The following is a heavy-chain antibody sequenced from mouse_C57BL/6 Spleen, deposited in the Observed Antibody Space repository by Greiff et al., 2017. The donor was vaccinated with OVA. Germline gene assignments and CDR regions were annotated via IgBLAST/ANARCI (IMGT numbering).Heavy chain of an antibody. CDR2: IYPGDGDP. J-gene: IGHJ2*01. CDR3: ARWGNYDGYFDY. CDR1: GYAFSSSW. V-gene: IGHV1-82*01. Sequence: QVQLKESGPELVKPGASVKISCKASGYAFSSSWMNWVKQRPGKGLEWIGRIYPGDGDPNSNGKFKGKATLTADKSSSTAYMQLSSLTSEDSAVYVCARWGNYDGYFDYWGQGTTLTVSS. D-gene: IGHD2-1*01.